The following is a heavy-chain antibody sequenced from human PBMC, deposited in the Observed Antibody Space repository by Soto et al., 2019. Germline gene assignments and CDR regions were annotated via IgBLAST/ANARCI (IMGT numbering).Heavy chain of an antibody. Sequence: GGSLRLSCVASRHNFSNFRMSWVRQAPGKGLEWVANIKQDGSEKYYLGSVRGRFTISRDNAKNSLYLQMNSLRVEDTAVYFCAARDCSNAVCSAVGYYYPMDVWGQGTTVTVSS. J-gene: IGHJ6*02. V-gene: IGHV3-7*01. CDR2: IKQDGSEK. CDR3: AARDCSNAVCSAVGYYYPMDV. CDR1: RHNFSNFR. D-gene: IGHD2-8*01.